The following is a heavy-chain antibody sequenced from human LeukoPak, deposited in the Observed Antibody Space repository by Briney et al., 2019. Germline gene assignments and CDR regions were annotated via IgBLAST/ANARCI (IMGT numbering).Heavy chain of an antibody. J-gene: IGHJ4*02. D-gene: IGHD2-21*02. CDR3: ARTPPKGDIDY. V-gene: IGHV1-8*01. CDR1: GYTFTNYD. CDR2: MSASSSNT. Sequence: GASVKVSCKASGYTFTNYDINWVRQATGQGLEWLGWMSASSSNTGYAQKFQGRVSMTRATSISTAYLELSSLTFEDTAVYYCARTPPKGDIDYWGQGTLVTVSS.